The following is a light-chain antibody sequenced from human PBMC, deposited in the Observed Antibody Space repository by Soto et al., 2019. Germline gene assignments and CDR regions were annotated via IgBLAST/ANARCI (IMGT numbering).Light chain of an antibody. Sequence: QSALTQPASVSGSPGQSITISCTGFSSGVGGYKSVSWYQQHPGKAPKLLIYEVSNRPSEVSYRFSGSKSGNTASLTIAGLQAEDEADYYCSSFTSNSRVFGGGTKLTVL. CDR1: SSGVGGYKS. CDR2: EVS. CDR3: SSFTSNSRV. J-gene: IGLJ3*02. V-gene: IGLV2-14*01.